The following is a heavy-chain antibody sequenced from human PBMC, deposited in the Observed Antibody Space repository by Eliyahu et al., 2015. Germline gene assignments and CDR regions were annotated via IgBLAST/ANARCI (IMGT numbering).Heavy chain of an antibody. CDR1: GFTFSSYS. Sequence: EVQLVESGGGLVQPGGSLRLXCXXSGFTFSSYSMNWVXQAPGKGLEWVSYISSSSSTIYDADSVKGRFTISRDNAKNSLYLQMNTLRAEDTAVYYCARERGYLDLWGRGTLVTVSS. CDR3: ARERGYLDL. CDR2: ISSSSSTI. J-gene: IGHJ2*01. V-gene: IGHV3-48*01.